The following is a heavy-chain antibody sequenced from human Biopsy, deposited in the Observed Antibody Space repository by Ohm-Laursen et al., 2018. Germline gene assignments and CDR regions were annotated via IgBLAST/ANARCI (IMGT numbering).Heavy chain of an antibody. Sequence: SQTLSFTCAVFGGSISSYYWSWIRQPPGKGLECIGYIYYSGSTNYSPSLKSRVTMSVDTSKNQFPLKLSSATAADTAAYYCARLWGGYHFHGMDVWGQGTTVTVSS. D-gene: IGHD7-27*01. V-gene: IGHV4-59*08. CDR3: ARLWGGYHFHGMDV. CDR2: IYYSGST. J-gene: IGHJ6*02. CDR1: GGSISSYY.